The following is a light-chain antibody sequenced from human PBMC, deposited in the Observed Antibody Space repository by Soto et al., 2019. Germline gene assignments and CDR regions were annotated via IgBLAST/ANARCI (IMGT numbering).Light chain of an antibody. CDR3: QQVKSYPRT. CDR2: EES. Sequence: DIHLTQSPSSLSASVGDRVTITCRASQAITNNLAWYQQKPGNPPRLLIYEESTLHSGVPSRFSGRKVGTQFIPTIDSLQPEDFATYYCQQVKSYPRTFGGGTKVDIK. J-gene: IGKJ4*01. CDR1: QAITNN. V-gene: IGKV1-9*01.